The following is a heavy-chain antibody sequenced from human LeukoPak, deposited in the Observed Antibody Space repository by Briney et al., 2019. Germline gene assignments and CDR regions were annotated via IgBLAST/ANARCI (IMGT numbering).Heavy chain of an antibody. J-gene: IGHJ3*02. CDR3: ARDTHFYGSGSPAFDI. D-gene: IGHD3-10*01. Sequence: PGGSLRLSCAVSGFTFSTYAMNWVRQAPGKGLEWVSYISSSSRTIHYADSVKGRFTISRDNAKNSLYLQMNSLRAEDTAVYYCARDTHFYGSGSPAFDIWGQGTMVTVSS. CDR2: ISSSSRTI. V-gene: IGHV3-48*04. CDR1: GFTFSTYA.